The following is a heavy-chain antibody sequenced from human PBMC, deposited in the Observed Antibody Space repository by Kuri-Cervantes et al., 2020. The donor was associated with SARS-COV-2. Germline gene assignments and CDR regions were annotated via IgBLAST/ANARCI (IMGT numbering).Heavy chain of an antibody. Sequence: LKISCAASGFTFSSYAMSWVRQAPGKGLEWVSAISGSGGSTYYADSVKGRFTISRDNSKNTLYLQMNSLRAEDTAVYYCAKGLNEGYSSSWYFDYWGQGTLVTVSS. CDR2: ISGSGGST. D-gene: IGHD6-13*01. V-gene: IGHV3-23*01. CDR3: AKGLNEGYSSSWYFDY. CDR1: GFTFSSYA. J-gene: IGHJ4*02.